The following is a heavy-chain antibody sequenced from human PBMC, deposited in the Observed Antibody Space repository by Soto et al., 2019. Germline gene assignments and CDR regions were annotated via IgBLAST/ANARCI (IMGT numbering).Heavy chain of an antibody. V-gene: IGHV4-31*03. CDR3: SREIYDSSGYRPVQALDY. Sequence: QVQLQESGPGLVKPSQTLSLTCTVSGGSISSGGYYWSWIRQHPGKGLEWIGYIYYSGSTYYNPSLKSRVNISVDTSKNPFPLKLSPVDAADPAVYYCSREIYDSSGYRPVQALDYWGQGTLVTVSS. CDR1: GGSISSGGYY. CDR2: IYYSGST. D-gene: IGHD3-22*01. J-gene: IGHJ4*02.